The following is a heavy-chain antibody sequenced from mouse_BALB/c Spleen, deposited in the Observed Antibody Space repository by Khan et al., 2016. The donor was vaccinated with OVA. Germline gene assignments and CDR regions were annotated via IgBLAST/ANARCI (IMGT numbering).Heavy chain of an antibody. J-gene: IGHJ3*01. V-gene: IGHV1-77*01. D-gene: IGHD1-2*01. CDR2: IFTGSGDT. CDR1: GYTFTDYY. CDR3: ARRNYFGYTFAY. Sequence: QVQLQQSGAELARPGASVKLSCKASGYTFTDYYINWVKQRTGQGLEWIGEIFTGSGDTYYNERFKGKATLTADKSSSTAYMQLSSLTSEASAVXFCARRNYFGYTFAYWVQGTLVTVSA.